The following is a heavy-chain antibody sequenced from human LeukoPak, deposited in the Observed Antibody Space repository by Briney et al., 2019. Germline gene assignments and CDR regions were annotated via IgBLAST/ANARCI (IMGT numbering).Heavy chain of an antibody. J-gene: IGHJ6*02. CDR3: ARDLRYSGSYLNYYGMDV. Sequence: APVKVSCKASGYTFTSYYMHWVRQAPGQGLEWMGIVNPSGGSTSYAQKFQGRVTMTRDTSTSTVYMELSSLRSEDTAVYYCARDLRYSGSYLNYYGMDVWGQGTTVTVSS. D-gene: IGHD1-26*01. CDR2: VNPSGGST. CDR1: GYTFTSYY. V-gene: IGHV1-46*01.